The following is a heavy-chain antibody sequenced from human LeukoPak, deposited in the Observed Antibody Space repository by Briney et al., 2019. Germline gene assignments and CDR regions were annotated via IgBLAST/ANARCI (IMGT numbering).Heavy chain of an antibody. CDR3: ASPISGSYYSGLDY. CDR2: IKQDGSEK. Sequence: GGSLRLSCAASGFTFSSYAMSWVRQAPGKGLEWVANIKQDGSEKYYVDSVKGRFTISRDNAKNSLYLQMNSLRAEDTAVYYCASPISGSYYSGLDYWGQGTLVTVSS. CDR1: GFTFSSYA. V-gene: IGHV3-7*01. D-gene: IGHD1-26*01. J-gene: IGHJ4*02.